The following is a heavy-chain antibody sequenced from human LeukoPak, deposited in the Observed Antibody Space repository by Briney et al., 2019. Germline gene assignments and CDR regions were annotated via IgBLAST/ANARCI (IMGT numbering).Heavy chain of an antibody. CDR1: GFTFSSYW. J-gene: IGHJ4*02. Sequence: GGSLRPSCAASGFTFSSYWMPWVRQAPGKGLVWVSRINSDGSSTSYADSVKGRFTISRDNAKNTLYLQMNSLRAEDTAVYYCARALYSSSWYCDYWGQGTLVTVSS. D-gene: IGHD6-13*01. V-gene: IGHV3-74*01. CDR3: ARALYSSSWYCDY. CDR2: INSDGSST.